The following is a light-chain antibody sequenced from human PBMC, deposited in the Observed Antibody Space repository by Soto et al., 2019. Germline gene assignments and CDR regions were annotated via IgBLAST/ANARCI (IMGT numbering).Light chain of an antibody. Sequence: DIQMTQSPSTLSASVGDRVTITCRASQSISSWLAWYQQKPGKAPKLLIYDASSLESGDPSRFSGSGSGTEFTLTISSLQPDDFATYYCQQYNRYSFPFGPGTKVDI. V-gene: IGKV1-5*01. J-gene: IGKJ3*01. CDR3: QQYNRYSFP. CDR2: DAS. CDR1: QSISSW.